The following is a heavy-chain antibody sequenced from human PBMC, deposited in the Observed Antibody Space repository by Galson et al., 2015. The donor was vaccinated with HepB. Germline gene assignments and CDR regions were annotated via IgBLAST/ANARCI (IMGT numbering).Heavy chain of an antibody. CDR1: GGSISSYY. CDR2: IYYSGST. D-gene: IGHD3-22*01. CDR3: ARVDDDSSGYYPSGYYGMDV. Sequence: TLSLTCTVSGGSISSYYWSWIRQPPGKGLEWIGYIYYSGSTNYNPSLKSRVTISVDTSKNQFSLKLSSVTAADTAVYYCARVDDDSSGYYPSGYYGMDVWGQGTTVTVSS. J-gene: IGHJ6*02. V-gene: IGHV4-59*01.